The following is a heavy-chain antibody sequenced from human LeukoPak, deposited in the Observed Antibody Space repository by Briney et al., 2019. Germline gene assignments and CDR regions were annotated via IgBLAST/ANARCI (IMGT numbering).Heavy chain of an antibody. CDR1: GFAFSPFA. J-gene: IGHJ4*02. CDR3: VRSYGHRPAYTTYYPDQFFDS. D-gene: IGHD2/OR15-2a*01. CDR2: VSDDGRDS. V-gene: IGHV3-30*04. Sequence: GGSLKLSCAASGFAFSPFAMHWVRQAPGKGPEWVAVVSDDGRDSNYADSVKGRFIISRDNSKKALYLQMSSLRPEDTAVYYCVRSYGHRPAYTTYYPDQFFDSWGQGTLVTVSS.